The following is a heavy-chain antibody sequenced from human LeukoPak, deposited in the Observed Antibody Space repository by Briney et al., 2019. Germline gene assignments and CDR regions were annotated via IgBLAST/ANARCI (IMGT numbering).Heavy chain of an antibody. D-gene: IGHD1-26*01. CDR3: ARGHSGSYQRTDAFDL. V-gene: IGHV6-1*01. J-gene: IGHJ3*01. CDR2: TYYRSKWYN. Sequence: SQTLSLTCAISGDSVSSNSAAWNWIRQSPSRGLEWLGRTYYRSKWYNDYAVSVKSRITINPDTSRNQFSLQLNSVTPEDTAVYYCARGHSGSYQRTDAFDLWGQGTMVTVSS. CDR1: GDSVSSNSAA.